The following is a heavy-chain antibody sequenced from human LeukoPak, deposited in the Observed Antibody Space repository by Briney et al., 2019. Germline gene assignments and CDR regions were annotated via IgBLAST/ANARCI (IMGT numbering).Heavy chain of an antibody. J-gene: IGHJ4*02. CDR2: TTTNTGNP. CDR3: ARSGDSSGWYSDY. D-gene: IGHD6-19*01. V-gene: IGHV7-4-1*02. CDR1: GYTFTNYA. Sequence: GASVKVSCKASGYTFTNYAMNWVRQAPGQGLEWMGWTTTNTGNPTYAQGFTGRFVFSLDTSVSTAYLQISSLKAEDTAVYYCARSGDSSGWYSDYWGQGTLVTVSS.